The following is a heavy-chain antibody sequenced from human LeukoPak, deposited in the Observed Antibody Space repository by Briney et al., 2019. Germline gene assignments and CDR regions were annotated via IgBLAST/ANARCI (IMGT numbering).Heavy chain of an antibody. D-gene: IGHD1-26*01. CDR3: ARAVSGSLYGDFDF. CDR1: GYSFVCFG. J-gene: IGHJ4*02. V-gene: IGHV1-18*01. Sequence: ASVKVSCKASGYSFVCFGVSWVRQAPGQGLEWMGWIDSHNGDTKYAERLQGRVFMTTDTSTSTSYMELRSLRSDDTAVYYCARAVSGSLYGDFDFWGQGTLVTVSS. CDR2: IDSHNGDT.